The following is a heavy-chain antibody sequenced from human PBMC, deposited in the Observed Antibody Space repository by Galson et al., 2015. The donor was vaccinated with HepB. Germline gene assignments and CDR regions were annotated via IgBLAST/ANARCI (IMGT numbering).Heavy chain of an antibody. CDR1: GSTFTTFA. V-gene: IGHV1-3*01. CDR3: ATSAVTPKPGSGLFDY. Sequence: SVKVSCKASGSTFTTFAIHWARQAPGQRLEWMGWINAGNGNTKYSQKFQGRVTITRDTSASTAYMEVSSLRSEDTAVYYCATSAVTPKPGSGLFDYWGQGTLVTVSS. CDR2: INAGNGNT. J-gene: IGHJ4*02. D-gene: IGHD4-17*01.